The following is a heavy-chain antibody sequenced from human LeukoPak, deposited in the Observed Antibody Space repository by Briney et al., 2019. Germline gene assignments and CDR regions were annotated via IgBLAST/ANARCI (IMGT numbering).Heavy chain of an antibody. D-gene: IGHD3-3*01. CDR3: ARGLRFEGDWFDP. V-gene: IGHV1-69*13. J-gene: IGHJ5*02. Sequence: SVKVSCKASGGTFSSYAISWVRQAPGQGLEWMGGIIPIFGTANYAQKFQGRVTITADESTSTAYMELSSLRSEDAAVYYCARGLRFEGDWFDPWGQGTLVTVSS. CDR1: GGTFSSYA. CDR2: IIPIFGTA.